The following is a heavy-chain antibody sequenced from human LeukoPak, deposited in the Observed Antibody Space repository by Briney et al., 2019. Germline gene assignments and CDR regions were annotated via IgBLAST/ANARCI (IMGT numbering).Heavy chain of an antibody. V-gene: IGHV4-59*08. CDR1: GGSISSYY. J-gene: IGHJ6*02. D-gene: IGHD3-22*01. CDR3: ASSYYYDSSGYYGGDYYYGMDV. Sequence: SETLSLTCTVSGGSISSYYWSWIRQPPGKGLEWIGYIYYSGSTNYNPSLKSRVTISVDTSKNQFSLKLSSVTAADTAVYYCASSYYYDSSGYYGGDYYYGMDVWGQGITVTVSS. CDR2: IYYSGST.